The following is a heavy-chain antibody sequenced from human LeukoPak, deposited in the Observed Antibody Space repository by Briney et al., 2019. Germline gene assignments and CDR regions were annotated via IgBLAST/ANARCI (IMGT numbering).Heavy chain of an antibody. CDR1: GFSFSSSW. J-gene: IGHJ3*02. V-gene: IGHV3-7*01. D-gene: IGHD2-15*01. CDR3: AKVVVGCSGGSCYSEMVEAFDI. Sequence: GGSLRLSCAASGFSFSSSWMTWVRQAPGKGLEWVARINENGGEIHYVDSVKGRFTISRDNAKNSLYLQMNSLTAEDTAVHYCAKVVVGCSGGSCYSEMVEAFDIWGQGTMVTVSS. CDR2: INENGGEI.